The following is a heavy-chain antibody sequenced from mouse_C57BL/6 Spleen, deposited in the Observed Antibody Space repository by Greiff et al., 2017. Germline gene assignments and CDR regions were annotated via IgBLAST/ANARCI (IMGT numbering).Heavy chain of an antibody. CDR3: ARSGPPPRLRGFFDY. CDR1: GYTFTSYW. CDR2: IDPSDSYT. Sequence: QVQLQQPGAELVMPGASVKLSCKASGYTFTSYWMHWVKQRPGQGLEWIGEIDPSDSYTNYNQKFKGKSTLTVDKSSSTAYMQLSSLTSEDSAVYYWARSGPPPRLRGFFDYWGQGTTLTVSS. V-gene: IGHV1-69*01. J-gene: IGHJ2*01. D-gene: IGHD3-2*02.